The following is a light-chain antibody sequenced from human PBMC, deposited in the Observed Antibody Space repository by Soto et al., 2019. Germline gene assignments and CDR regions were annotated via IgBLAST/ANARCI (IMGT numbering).Light chain of an antibody. Sequence: DIQMTQSPSSLSASVGDRVTITCRASQTFGNYLNWYQQKPGKAPKVLIYAASSLQSGVPSRFSGSGSGTDFTLTNSSLHPEDFATYYCQQSYSTPYTFGQGTKLEIK. CDR3: QQSYSTPYT. V-gene: IGKV1-39*01. CDR1: QTFGNY. CDR2: AAS. J-gene: IGKJ2*01.